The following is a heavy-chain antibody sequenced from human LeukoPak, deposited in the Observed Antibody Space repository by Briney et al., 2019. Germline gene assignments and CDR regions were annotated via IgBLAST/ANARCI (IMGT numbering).Heavy chain of an antibody. CDR2: IYYSGST. CDR3: ARLLTYSSGWDPYLYFEL. V-gene: IGHV4-59*01. CDR1: GGSISSYY. Sequence: SETLSLTCTVSGGSISSYYWSWIRQPPGKGLEWIGYIYYSGSTNYNPSLKSRVTISVDTSKNQFSLKLSSVTAADTAVYYCARLLTYSSGWDPYLYFELWGRGTLVTVSS. D-gene: IGHD6-19*01. J-gene: IGHJ2*01.